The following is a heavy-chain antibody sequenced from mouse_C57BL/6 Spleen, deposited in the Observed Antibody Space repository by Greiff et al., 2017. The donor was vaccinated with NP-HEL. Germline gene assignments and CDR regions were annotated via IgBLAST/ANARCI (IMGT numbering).Heavy chain of an antibody. CDR1: GYAFSSYW. CDR3: ARRGAYYSNYVGYAIDY. V-gene: IGHV1-80*01. J-gene: IGHJ4*01. CDR2: IYPGDGDT. Sequence: VQLQQSGAELVKPGASVKISCKASGYAFSSYWMNWVKQRPGKGLEWIGQIYPGDGDTNYNGKFKGKATLTADKSSSTAYMQLSSLTSEDSAVYFCARRGAYYSNYVGYAIDYWGQGTSVTVSS. D-gene: IGHD2-5*01.